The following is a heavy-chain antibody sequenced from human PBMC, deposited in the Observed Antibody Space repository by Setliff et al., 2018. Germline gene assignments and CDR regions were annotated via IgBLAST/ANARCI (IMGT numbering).Heavy chain of an antibody. CDR3: ARDCDSSGYYYCLFDY. D-gene: IGHD3-22*01. J-gene: IGHJ4*02. CDR1: GGSISSSSYY. CDR2: IYYSGST. Sequence: SETLSLTCTVSGGSISSSSYYWGWIHQPPGKGLEWIGSIYYSGSTYYNPSLKSRVTISVDTSKNQFSLKLSSVTAADTAVYYCARDCDSSGYYYCLFDYWGQGTLVTVSS. V-gene: IGHV4-39*07.